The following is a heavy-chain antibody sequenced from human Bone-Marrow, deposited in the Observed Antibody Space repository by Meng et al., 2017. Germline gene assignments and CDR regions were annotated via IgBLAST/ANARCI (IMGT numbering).Heavy chain of an antibody. Sequence: ASVKVSCKASGYTFTYRYLHWVRQAPGQALEWMGWINPKSGDTHYAQRFQGRVTMTGDTSISTAYMELSGLRSDDTAMYYCARDEDISAAGKLFGDYWGQGTLVTVSS. CDR2: INPKSGDT. D-gene: IGHD6-13*01. J-gene: IGHJ4*02. V-gene: IGHV1-2*02. CDR1: GYTFTYRY. CDR3: ARDEDISAAGKLFGDY.